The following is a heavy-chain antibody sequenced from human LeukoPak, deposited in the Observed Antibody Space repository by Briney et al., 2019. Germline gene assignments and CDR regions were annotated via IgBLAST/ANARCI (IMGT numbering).Heavy chain of an antibody. J-gene: IGHJ4*02. V-gene: IGHV3-30*02. CDR3: RDPFDY. Sequence: GGSLRLSCAASGFTFSSYWMSWVRQAPGKGLEWVAFIQYDGSNKYYADSVKGRFTISRDNSKNTLYLQMNSLRAEDTAVYYCRDPFDYWGQGTLVAVSP. CDR2: IQYDGSNK. CDR1: GFTFSSYW.